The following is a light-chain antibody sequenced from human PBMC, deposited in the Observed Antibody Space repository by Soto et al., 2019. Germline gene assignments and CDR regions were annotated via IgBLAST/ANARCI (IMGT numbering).Light chain of an antibody. CDR1: QSISNNY. Sequence: EIVLTQSPGTLSLSPGERATLSCRASQSISNNYLAWYQQKPGQAPRLLVYGASTRVSDIGGRFSGSGSGTDFTLTISRLEPEDFAVYYCQQYGSSPPYTFGQGTKLEI. CDR3: QQYGSSPPYT. V-gene: IGKV3-20*01. CDR2: GAS. J-gene: IGKJ2*01.